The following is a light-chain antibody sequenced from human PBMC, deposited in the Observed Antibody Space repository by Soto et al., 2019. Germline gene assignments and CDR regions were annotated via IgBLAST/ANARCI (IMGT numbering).Light chain of an antibody. CDR1: GSDIGDYKY. V-gene: IGLV2-14*01. J-gene: IGLJ1*01. CDR2: EVS. Sequence: QSVLTQPASVSGSPGQSITISCTGTGSDIGDYKYVSWYQQRPGKAPKLMIYEVSNRPSGVSNRFSGSKPGNTASLTISGLQADDEADYYCSSYRSTNTPYVFGTGTKVTVL. CDR3: SSYRSTNTPYV.